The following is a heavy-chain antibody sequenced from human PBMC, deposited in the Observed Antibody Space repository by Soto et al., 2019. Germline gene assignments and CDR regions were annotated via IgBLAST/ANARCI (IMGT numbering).Heavy chain of an antibody. CDR1: GASIIGFY. V-gene: IGHV4-4*07. Sequence: PSETLSLTCTVSGASIIGFYWSCIRKSAGKGLEWIGRIYATGTTDYNPSLKSRVMMSVDTSKKQFSLKLRSVTAADTAVYYCVRDGTKTLRDWFDPWGQGISVTVSS. CDR3: VRDGTKTLRDWFDP. CDR2: IYATGTT. D-gene: IGHD1-1*01. J-gene: IGHJ5*02.